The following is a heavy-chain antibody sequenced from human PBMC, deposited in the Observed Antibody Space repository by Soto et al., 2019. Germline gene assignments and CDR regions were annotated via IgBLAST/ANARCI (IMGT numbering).Heavy chain of an antibody. CDR3: ARRAETNGWNGFGADKYYFDF. Sequence: QVQLVQSGAEVRKPGASVKVSCEASGYTFTSYDIYWVRQATGQGLVWMGWMNPNTGNSGYAQKFQGRVTMTSDTSISTAHMELSSLRSEDTAVYYCARRAETNGWNGFGADKYYFDFWGQGTLVTVSS. CDR1: GYTFTSYD. V-gene: IGHV1-8*01. CDR2: MNPNTGNS. J-gene: IGHJ4*02. D-gene: IGHD1-1*01.